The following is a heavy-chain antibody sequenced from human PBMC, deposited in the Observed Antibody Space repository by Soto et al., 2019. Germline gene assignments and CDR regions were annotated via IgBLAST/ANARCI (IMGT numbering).Heavy chain of an antibody. D-gene: IGHD5-12*01. CDR1: GFTFSSYG. Sequence: QPGGSLRLSCAASGFTFSSYGMHWVRQAPGKGLEWVAIIWYDGSNKYYAESVKGRFTISREDSKNTLYLQMNSLRAEDTAVYYCARSYVGYDSVGYWGQGTLVTVSS. V-gene: IGHV3-33*01. CDR2: IWYDGSNK. CDR3: ARSYVGYDSVGY. J-gene: IGHJ4*02.